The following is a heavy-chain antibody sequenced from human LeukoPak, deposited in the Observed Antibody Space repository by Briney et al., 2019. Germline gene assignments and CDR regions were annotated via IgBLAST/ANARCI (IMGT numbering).Heavy chain of an antibody. J-gene: IGHJ4*02. CDR3: ARDWYSSSWYYFDY. CDR2: ISWNSGSI. V-gene: IGHV3-9*01. Sequence: GRSLRLSCAASGFTFDDYAMHWVRQAPGKGLEWVSGISWNSGSIGYADSVKGRFTISRDNSKNTLYLQMNSLRAEDTAVYYCARDWYSSSWYYFDYWGQGTLVTVSS. D-gene: IGHD6-13*01. CDR1: GFTFDDYA.